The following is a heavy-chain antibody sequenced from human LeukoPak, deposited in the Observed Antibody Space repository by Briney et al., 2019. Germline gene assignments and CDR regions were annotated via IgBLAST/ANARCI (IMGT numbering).Heavy chain of an antibody. V-gene: IGHV4-59*01. D-gene: IGHD1-26*01. J-gene: IGHJ3*02. Sequence: KASETLSLTCTVSGGSISSYCWSWIRQPPGKGLEWIGYIYYSGSTNYNPSLKSRVTISVDTSKNQFSLKLSSVTAADTAVYYCARGRGYAFDIWGQGTMVTVSS. CDR3: ARGRGYAFDI. CDR2: IYYSGST. CDR1: GGSISSYC.